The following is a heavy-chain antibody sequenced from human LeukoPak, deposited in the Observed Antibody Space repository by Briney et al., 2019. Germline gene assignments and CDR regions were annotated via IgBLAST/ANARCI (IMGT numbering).Heavy chain of an antibody. J-gene: IGHJ6*03. CDR2: ISSSSSYI. D-gene: IGHD2-8*01. V-gene: IGHV3-21*01. CDR3: ARDHPHPYCTNGVCHYYHYYYMDV. Sequence: GGSLRLSCAASGFTFSSYSMNWVRQAPGKGLEWVSSISSSSSYIYYADSVKGRFTISRDNAKNSLYLQMNSLRAEDTAVYYCARDHPHPYCTNGVCHYYHYYYMDVWGKGTTVTVSS. CDR1: GFTFSSYS.